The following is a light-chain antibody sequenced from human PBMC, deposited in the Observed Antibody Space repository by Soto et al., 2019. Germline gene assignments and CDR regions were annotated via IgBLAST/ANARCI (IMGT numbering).Light chain of an antibody. CDR2: DAS. V-gene: IGKV3D-20*01. CDR1: QSVRRSY. J-gene: IGKJ5*01. CDR3: QQYGSSPIT. Sequence: EIVLTQSPATLSLSPGERATLSCGASQSVRRSYLAWYQQKPGLAPRLLIYDASSRATGIPDRFSGSGSGTDFTLTNSALEPEDFTVYSCQQYGSSPITFGQGTRLEIK.